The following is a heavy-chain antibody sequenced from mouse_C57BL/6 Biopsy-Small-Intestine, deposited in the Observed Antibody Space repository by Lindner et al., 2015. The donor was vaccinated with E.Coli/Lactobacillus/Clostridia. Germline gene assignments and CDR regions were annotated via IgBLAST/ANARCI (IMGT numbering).Heavy chain of an antibody. CDR1: GCTLPAMV. V-gene: IGHV1-81*01. CDR2: SALTNGDT. Sequence: SVKVSCKASGCTLPAMVSAGCDRPLDKGLSGWDGSALTNGDTNYAQKFQGRVTMTTDTSTSTAYMELSSLRSEDTAVYYCARRYCGSASCRQKCFDYWGQGTLVTVTS. J-gene: IGHJ4*01. D-gene: IGHD1-1*02. CDR3: ARRYCGSASCRQKCFDY.